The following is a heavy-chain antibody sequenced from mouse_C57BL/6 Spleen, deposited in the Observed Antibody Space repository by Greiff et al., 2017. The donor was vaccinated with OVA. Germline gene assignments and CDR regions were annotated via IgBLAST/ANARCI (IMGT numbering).Heavy chain of an antibody. CDR2: IDPSDSYT. D-gene: IGHD1-1*01. Sequence: QVQLKQPGAELVMPGASVKLSCKASGYTFTSYWMHWVKQRPGQGLEWIGEIDPSDSYTNYNQKFKGKSTLTVDKSSSPAYLQLSSLPSADSAVYYCERGGANYGAMDYWGQGTSVTVSS. V-gene: IGHV1-69*01. CDR3: ERGGANYGAMDY. CDR1: GYTFTSYW. J-gene: IGHJ4*01.